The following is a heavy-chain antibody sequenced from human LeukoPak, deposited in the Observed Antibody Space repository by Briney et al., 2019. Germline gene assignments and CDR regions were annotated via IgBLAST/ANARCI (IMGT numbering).Heavy chain of an antibody. Sequence: GGSLRLSCAASGFTFSSYEMNCVRQAPGKGLEWVPYISSSGSTIYYAESVKGRFTISRDNAKNSLYLQMNSLRDEDTAVYYCARDEGFGELFFDYWGQGTLVTVSS. CDR2: ISSSGSTI. D-gene: IGHD3-10*01. J-gene: IGHJ4*02. CDR3: ARDEGFGELFFDY. V-gene: IGHV3-48*03. CDR1: GFTFSSYE.